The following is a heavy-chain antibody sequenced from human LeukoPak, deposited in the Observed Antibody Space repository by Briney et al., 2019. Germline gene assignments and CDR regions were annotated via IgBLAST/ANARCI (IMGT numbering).Heavy chain of an antibody. D-gene: IGHD3-10*01. CDR2: ISYDGSNK. CDR3: AKDGMVRHPDGVGYFDY. J-gene: IGHJ4*02. CDR1: GFTFSSYG. V-gene: IGHV3-30*18. Sequence: GGSLRLSCAASGFTFSSYGMHWVRQAPGKGLEWVAVISYDGSNKYYADSVKGRFTISRDNSKNTLYLQMNSLRAEDTAVYYCAKDGMVRHPDGVGYFDYWGQGTLVTVSS.